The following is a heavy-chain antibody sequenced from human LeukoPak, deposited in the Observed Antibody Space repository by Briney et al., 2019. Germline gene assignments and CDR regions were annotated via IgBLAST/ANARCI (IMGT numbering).Heavy chain of an antibody. D-gene: IGHD1-7*01. Sequence: SVKVSCKASGGTFISYAISWVRQAPGQGLEGMGRIIPIFGTANYAQKFQGRVTITTDESTSTAYMELSSLRSEDTAVYYCARGPGTTENWFDHWGQGTLVTVSS. CDR3: ARGPGTTENWFDH. J-gene: IGHJ5*02. CDR2: IIPIFGTA. CDR1: GGTFISYA. V-gene: IGHV1-69*05.